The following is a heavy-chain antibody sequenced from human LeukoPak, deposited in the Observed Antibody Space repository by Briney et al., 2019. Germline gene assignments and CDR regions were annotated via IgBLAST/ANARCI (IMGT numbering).Heavy chain of an antibody. CDR1: GFTVSSNY. D-gene: IGHD6-19*01. CDR2: IYSGGST. J-gene: IGHJ3*02. V-gene: IGHV3-66*01. CDR3: ARDPQPHPLIAVAGTGAFDI. Sequence: GGSLRLSCAASGFTVSSNYMSWVRQAPGKGLEWVSVIYSGGSTYYADSVKGRFTISRDNSKNTLYLQMNSLRAEDTAVYYCARDPQPHPLIAVAGTGAFDIWGQGTMVTVS.